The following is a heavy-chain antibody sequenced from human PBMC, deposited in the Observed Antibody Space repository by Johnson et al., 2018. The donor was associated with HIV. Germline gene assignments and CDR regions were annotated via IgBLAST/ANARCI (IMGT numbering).Heavy chain of an antibody. D-gene: IGHD3-10*01. CDR1: GFTFSSYA. Sequence: VLLVESGGGVVQPGRSLRLSCAASGFTFSSYAMHWVRQAPGKGLAWVSYISSSGSTIYYADSVKVRFTISRDNSKNTLYLQMNSLRAEDTAVYYCAKVDRRGGAFDIWGQGTMVTVSS. J-gene: IGHJ3*02. CDR3: AKVDRRGGAFDI. CDR2: ISSSGSTI. V-gene: IGHV3-48*01.